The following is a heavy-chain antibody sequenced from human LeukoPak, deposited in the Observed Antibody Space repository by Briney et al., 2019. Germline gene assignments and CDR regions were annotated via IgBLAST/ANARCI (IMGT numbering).Heavy chain of an antibody. CDR1: GFTFSSYA. CDR3: AKESLGYGDYEWFDY. CDR2: ISGSGGST. D-gene: IGHD4-17*01. J-gene: IGHJ4*02. Sequence: PGGSLRLSCAASGFTFSSYAMSWVRQAPGKGLEWVSAISGSGGSTYYADSVKGRFTISRDNSKNTLYLQINSLRAEDTAVYYCAKESLGYGDYEWFDYWGQGTLVTVSS. V-gene: IGHV3-23*01.